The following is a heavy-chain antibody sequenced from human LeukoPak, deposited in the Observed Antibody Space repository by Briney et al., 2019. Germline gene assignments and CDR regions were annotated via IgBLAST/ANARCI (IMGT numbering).Heavy chain of an antibody. V-gene: IGHV4-34*01. CDR2: INHSGST. J-gene: IGHJ4*02. Sequence: SETLSLTCAVYGGSFSGYYWSWIRQPPGKGLEWIGEINHSGSTNYNPSLKSRVTTSVDTSKNQFSLKLSSVTAADTAVYYCARIFGYDSSGYYHHDFDYWGQGTLVTVSS. CDR3: ARIFGYDSSGYYHHDFDY. D-gene: IGHD3-22*01. CDR1: GGSFSGYY.